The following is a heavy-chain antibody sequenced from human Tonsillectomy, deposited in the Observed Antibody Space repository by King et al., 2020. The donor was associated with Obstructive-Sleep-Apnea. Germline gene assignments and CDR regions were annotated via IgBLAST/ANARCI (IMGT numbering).Heavy chain of an antibody. J-gene: IGHJ6*02. D-gene: IGHD3-3*01. CDR2: ISSSSSPT. Sequence: QLVQSGGGLVQPGGSLRLSCVASGFTFSTYSMNWVRQAPGKGREWISHISSSSSPTYYAVSVKGRFTISRDNAKNSLYLQMNSRRAEDTAVYYCVNNYDFWSGYYPYGMDVWGQGTTVTVSS. V-gene: IGHV3-48*04. CDR3: VNNYDFWSGYYPYGMDV. CDR1: GFTFSTYS.